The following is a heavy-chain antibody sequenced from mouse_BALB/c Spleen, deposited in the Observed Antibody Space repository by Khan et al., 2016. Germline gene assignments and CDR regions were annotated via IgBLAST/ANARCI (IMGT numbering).Heavy chain of an antibody. CDR2: IRNKANGYTT. Sequence: EVELVESGGGLVQPGGSLRLSCATSAFTFTAYYMSWVRQPPGTALAWLGFIRNKANGYTTEYRASVKSRLTIARDNSQIILYHLLKTLRAEANATDDGARGDHAWAADRGKGTLATVSA. J-gene: IGHJ3*01. V-gene: IGHV7-3*02. CDR3: ARGDHAWAAD. CDR1: AFTFTAYY. D-gene: IGHD3-3*01.